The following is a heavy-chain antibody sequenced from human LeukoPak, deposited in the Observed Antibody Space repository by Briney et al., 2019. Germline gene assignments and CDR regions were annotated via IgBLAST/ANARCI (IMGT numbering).Heavy chain of an antibody. V-gene: IGHV3-23*01. D-gene: IGHD6-6*01. J-gene: IGHJ4*02. CDR2: ISGNDGST. CDR3: ARDLGSSSSKGGY. CDR1: GFTFSSYV. Sequence: GGSLRLSCAASGFTFSSYVMGWVRQASGKGLEWVSSISGNDGSTYYADSVRGRFTISRDNSKNTLYLQMDSLRAEDTAVYYCARDLGSSSSKGGYWGQGTLVTVSS.